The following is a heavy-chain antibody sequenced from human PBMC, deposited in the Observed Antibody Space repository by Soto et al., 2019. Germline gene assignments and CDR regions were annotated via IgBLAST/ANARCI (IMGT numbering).Heavy chain of an antibody. CDR2: IWYDGSQR. D-gene: IGHD3-10*01. Sequence: QAQLVESGGGVVQPGRSLRLSCAASGFIYSSHGMHWVRQAPGKGPEWVAVIWYDGSQRYYADSVQGRFTISRDNSKNMLYLQMNSLRVEDMAVYFWARDRGGALDIWGQGTTVSVSS. V-gene: IGHV3-33*01. CDR1: GFIYSSHG. J-gene: IGHJ3*02. CDR3: ARDRGGALDI.